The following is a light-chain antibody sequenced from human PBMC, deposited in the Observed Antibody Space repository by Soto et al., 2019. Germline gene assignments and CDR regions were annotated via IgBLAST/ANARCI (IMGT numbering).Light chain of an antibody. V-gene: IGKV1-5*01. Sequence: DIQITHSPSTLSASVVDRVTITFLASQSIGTWLAWYQHRPGKAPSLLIYDASTLRSGVPSRFSGSGSGTEFTLTISSLQADDFATYYCQKSDTYPLNFGQGTRLEIK. CDR3: QKSDTYPLN. J-gene: IGKJ5*01. CDR1: QSIGTW. CDR2: DAS.